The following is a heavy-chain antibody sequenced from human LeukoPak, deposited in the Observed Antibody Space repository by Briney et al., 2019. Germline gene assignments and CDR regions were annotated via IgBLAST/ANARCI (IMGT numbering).Heavy chain of an antibody. V-gene: IGHV3-7*01. CDR1: GFTFSSYW. CDR3: ASTMIANWFDP. D-gene: IGHD3-22*01. CDR2: IKQDGSEK. J-gene: IGHJ5*02. Sequence: PGGSLRLSCAASGFTFSSYWMSWVRQAPGKGLEWVANIKQDGSEKYYVDSVKGRFTISRDNAKNSLYLQMNSLRAEDTAVYYCASTMIANWFDPWGQGTLVTVSS.